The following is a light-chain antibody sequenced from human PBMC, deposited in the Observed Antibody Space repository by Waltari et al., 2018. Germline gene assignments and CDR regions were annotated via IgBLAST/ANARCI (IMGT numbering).Light chain of an antibody. CDR1: LSISSN. J-gene: IGKJ2*01. CDR2: GAF. V-gene: IGKV3-15*01. Sequence: EIVMTQSPATLSGSPGETVTLSCRASLSISSNLSWFQQKPGQAPRLLIYGAFTRATGIPARFSCSGSGTDFTLTISSLQSEDFAVYYCQQYNNWPLYTFGQGTKLEI. CDR3: QQYNNWPLYT.